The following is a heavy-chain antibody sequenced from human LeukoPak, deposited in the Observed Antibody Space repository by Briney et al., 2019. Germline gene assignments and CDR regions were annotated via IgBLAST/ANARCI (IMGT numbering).Heavy chain of an antibody. CDR3: ARLRDYYDSSGYTFDY. V-gene: IGHV4-39*01. Sequence: SETLSLTCTVSGGSISSSSYYWGWIRQPPEKGLEWIASIYYSGNTYYHPSLKSRVTISVDTSKNQFSLKLSSVTAADTAVYYCARLRDYYDSSGYTFDYWGQGTLVTVSS. CDR2: IYYSGNT. CDR1: GGSISSSSYY. D-gene: IGHD3-22*01. J-gene: IGHJ4*02.